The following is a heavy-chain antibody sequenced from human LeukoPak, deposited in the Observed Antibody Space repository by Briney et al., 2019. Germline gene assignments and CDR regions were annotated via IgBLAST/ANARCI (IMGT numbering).Heavy chain of an antibody. CDR3: ARELTIFGVVID. J-gene: IGHJ4*02. CDR2: INPNSGGT. Sequence: GASVKVSCXASGYTFTGYYMHWVRQAPGQGLEWMGRINPNSGGTNYAQKFQGRVTMTRDTSISTAYMELSRLRSDDTAAYYCARELTIFGVVIDWGQGTLVTVSS. CDR1: GYTFTGYY. V-gene: IGHV1-2*06. D-gene: IGHD3-3*01.